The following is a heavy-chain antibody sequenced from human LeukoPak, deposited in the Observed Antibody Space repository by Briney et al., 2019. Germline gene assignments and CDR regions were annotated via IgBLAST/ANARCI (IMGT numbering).Heavy chain of an antibody. CDR2: ISESGSDT. D-gene: IGHD2-15*01. Sequence: GGSLRLSCAVSGFTFSNYGMTWVRQAPGKGPEWVSSISESGSDTQYADSVRGRFTVSRDNSRNTLYLQMNSLRAGDTAMYYCARSFFSCTGGSCYLDHWGQGTLVCVSS. CDR1: GFTFSNYG. V-gene: IGHV3-23*01. J-gene: IGHJ4*02. CDR3: ARSFFSCTGGSCYLDH.